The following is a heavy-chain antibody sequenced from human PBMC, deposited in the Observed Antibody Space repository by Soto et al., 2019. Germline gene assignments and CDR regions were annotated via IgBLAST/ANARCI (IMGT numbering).Heavy chain of an antibody. V-gene: IGHV3-7*01. CDR3: AREWRYSSDWRVCFHL. J-gene: IGHJ2*01. CDR1: EFTFSSYW. CDR2: IKQDGSKS. Sequence: EEQLVESGGGLVQPGGSLRLSCAASEFTFSSYWMSWVRQAPGKGLEWVANIKQDGSKSNYVDSVKGRFAISRDNAGNSLYLQINSLRAEATAVYYCAREWRYSSDWRVCFHLWGRGTVVTVSS. D-gene: IGHD6-19*01.